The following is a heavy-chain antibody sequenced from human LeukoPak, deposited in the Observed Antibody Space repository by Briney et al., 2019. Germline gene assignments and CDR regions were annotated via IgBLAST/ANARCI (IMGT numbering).Heavy chain of an antibody. CDR1: GFTFSSHW. CDR2: LKEDGGEE. CDR3: ASRYCSSTSCRSYWYFDL. V-gene: IGHV3-7*01. D-gene: IGHD2-2*01. Sequence: GGSLRLSCRASGFTFSSHWMTWVRQAPGKGLEWVANLKEDGGEENFVDSVKGRFTISRDNAKNSLYLQMNSLRAEDTAVYYCASRYCSSTSCRSYWYFDLWGRGTLVTVSS. J-gene: IGHJ2*01.